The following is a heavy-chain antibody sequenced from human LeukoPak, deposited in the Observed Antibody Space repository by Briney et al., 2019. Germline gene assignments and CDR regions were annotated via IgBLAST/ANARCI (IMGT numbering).Heavy chain of an antibody. CDR3: ARDTLLWFGELTPPGY. Sequence: PGGSLRLSCAASGFTFSSYGMHWVRQAPGKGLEWVANIKQDGSEKYYVDSVKGRFTISRDNAKNSLYLQMNSLRAEDTAVYYCARDTLLWFGELTPPGYWGQGTLVTVSS. V-gene: IGHV3-7*01. J-gene: IGHJ4*02. D-gene: IGHD3-10*01. CDR2: IKQDGSEK. CDR1: GFTFSSYG.